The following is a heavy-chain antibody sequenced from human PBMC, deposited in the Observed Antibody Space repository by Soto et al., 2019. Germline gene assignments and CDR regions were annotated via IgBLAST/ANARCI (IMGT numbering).Heavy chain of an antibody. CDR1: GGTFSSYA. V-gene: IGHV1-69*12. Sequence: QVQLVQSGAEVKKPGSSVKVSCKASGGTFSSYAISWVRQAPGQGLEWMGGIIPIFGTANYAQKFQGRVTITADESTNTAYMELSSLRSEDTAVYYCATAHIAAAGPYYYDGMDVWGQGTTVTVSS. D-gene: IGHD6-13*01. CDR2: IIPIFGTA. J-gene: IGHJ6*02. CDR3: ATAHIAAAGPYYYDGMDV.